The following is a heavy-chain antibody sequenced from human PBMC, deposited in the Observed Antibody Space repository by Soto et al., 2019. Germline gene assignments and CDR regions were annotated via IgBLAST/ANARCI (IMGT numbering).Heavy chain of an antibody. Sequence: SVKVSCKASGGTFSSYSISWVRQAPGQGLEWMGGIIPIFGTANYAQKFQGRVTITADKSTSTAYMELSSLRSGDTAVYYCARVTGPNYDFWSGYYPDYYYYGMDVWGQGTTVTVSS. CDR3: ARVTGPNYDFWSGYYPDYYYYGMDV. D-gene: IGHD3-3*01. CDR1: GGTFSSYS. J-gene: IGHJ6*02. V-gene: IGHV1-69*06. CDR2: IIPIFGTA.